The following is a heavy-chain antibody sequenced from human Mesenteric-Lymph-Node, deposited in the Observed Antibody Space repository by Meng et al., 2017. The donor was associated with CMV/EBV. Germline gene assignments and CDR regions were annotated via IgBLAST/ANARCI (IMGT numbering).Heavy chain of an antibody. CDR2: IDPDSGAT. Sequence: SVKVSCKAYGYTFTDYYINWVRQAPGQGLEWMGRIDPDSGATNYAQKFHDNVAITRDTSISTAYMELSGLRSDDTAIYYCVTLHFDYWGQGTLVTVSS. J-gene: IGHJ4*02. CDR3: VTLHFDY. V-gene: IGHV1-2*06. D-gene: IGHD2-21*02. CDR1: GYTFTDYY.